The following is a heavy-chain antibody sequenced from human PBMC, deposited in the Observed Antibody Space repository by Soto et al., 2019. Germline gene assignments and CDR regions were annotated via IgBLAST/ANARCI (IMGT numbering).Heavy chain of an antibody. D-gene: IGHD6-6*01. CDR1: GFIFSNYW. Sequence: EVQLVESGGGLVQPGGSLRLSGAASGFIFSNYWLSWVRQAPGKGVEWVANIKQDGSEKYYVDSVKGRFTISRDNTKNSLFLQMNSRRVEDTARYYCARSSSADFDIWGLGTMVTVSS. CDR3: ARSSSADFDI. J-gene: IGHJ3*02. V-gene: IGHV3-7*01. CDR2: IKQDGSEK.